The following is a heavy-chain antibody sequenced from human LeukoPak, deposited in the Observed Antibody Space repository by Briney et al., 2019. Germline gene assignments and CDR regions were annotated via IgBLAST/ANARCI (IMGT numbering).Heavy chain of an antibody. V-gene: IGHV3-30*03. Sequence: GGSLRLSCAASGFTLNRYWMSWVRQAPGKGLEWVAFISYDGSNKYYADSVKGRFTISRDNPKNTLYLQMNSLRAEDTAVYYCATLYRDYNWFDPWGQGTLVTVSS. CDR3: ATLYRDYNWFDP. CDR2: ISYDGSNK. CDR1: GFTLNRYW. D-gene: IGHD4-11*01. J-gene: IGHJ5*02.